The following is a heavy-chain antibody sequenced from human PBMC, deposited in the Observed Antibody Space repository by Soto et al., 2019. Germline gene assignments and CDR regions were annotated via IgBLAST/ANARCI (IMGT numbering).Heavy chain of an antibody. Sequence: QVQLVESGGGVVQPGRSLRLSCAASGFTFSSYAMHWVRQAPGKGLEWVAVISDDGTNKDYADSVKGRFTISRDKSKSTLDLQMDSLRPEDTAVYYCAGDGSYYDVLTEHYFDVWGQGTLVSVSA. D-gene: IGHD3-9*01. J-gene: IGHJ4*02. CDR3: AGDGSYYDVLTEHYFDV. CDR2: ISDDGTNK. V-gene: IGHV3-30*04. CDR1: GFTFSSYA.